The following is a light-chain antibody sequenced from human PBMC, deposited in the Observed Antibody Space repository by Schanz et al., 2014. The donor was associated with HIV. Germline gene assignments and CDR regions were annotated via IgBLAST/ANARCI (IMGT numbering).Light chain of an antibody. V-gene: IGKV3-20*01. CDR1: QSVSSSY. J-gene: IGKJ1*01. CDR2: GAS. Sequence: EIVLTQSPGTLSLSPGERATLSCRASQSVSSSYLAWYQQKPGQPPRLLIYGASSRATGIPDRFSGSGSGTDFTLTISGLQSEDFAVYYCQQYNNWWTFGQGTKVEIK. CDR3: QQYNNWWT.